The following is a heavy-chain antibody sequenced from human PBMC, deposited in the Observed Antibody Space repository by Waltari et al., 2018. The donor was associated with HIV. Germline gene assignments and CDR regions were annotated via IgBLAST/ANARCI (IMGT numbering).Heavy chain of an antibody. CDR2: INRDGSST. CDR1: GFTFSTDW. Sequence: EVQLVESGGGLVQPGGSLRLSCAASGFTFSTDWSPGVRPPPGKGLMWVSRINRDGSSTTYADSVKGRFTISRDNAKNTLYLQMNSLSAEDTAVYYCASFPINDYNNKRLGYWGQGTLVTVSS. V-gene: IGHV3-74*01. CDR3: ASFPINDYNNKRLGY. J-gene: IGHJ4*02. D-gene: IGHD4-4*01.